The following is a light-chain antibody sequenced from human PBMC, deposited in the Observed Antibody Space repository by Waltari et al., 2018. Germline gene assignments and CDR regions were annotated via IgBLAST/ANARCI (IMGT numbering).Light chain of an antibody. CDR2: GAS. V-gene: IGKV3-20*01. Sequence: EIVLTQSPGTLSLSPGERATLSCRASQSISSIYLAWYQQKPGQAPRLLIYGASSRATGIPDRFSGRGSGTDFTLTISRLEPEDFAVYYCQQYGSSPPYIFGQGTKLEIK. CDR3: QQYGSSPPYI. J-gene: IGKJ2*01. CDR1: QSISSIY.